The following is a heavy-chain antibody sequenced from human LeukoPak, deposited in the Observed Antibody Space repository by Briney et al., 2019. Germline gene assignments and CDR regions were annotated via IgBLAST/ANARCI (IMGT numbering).Heavy chain of an antibody. CDR2: IYYSGST. CDR3: ARSSGVFDV. Sequence: PSETLSLTCNVSGDSISGYYWSWVRQPPGKGLEWMGYIYYSGSTNYNPSLKSRVTISVDTSKNQFSLKLNSVTAADTAVYYCARSSGVFDVWGQGTMVTVSS. CDR1: GDSISGYY. J-gene: IGHJ3*01. D-gene: IGHD2-8*01. V-gene: IGHV4-59*01.